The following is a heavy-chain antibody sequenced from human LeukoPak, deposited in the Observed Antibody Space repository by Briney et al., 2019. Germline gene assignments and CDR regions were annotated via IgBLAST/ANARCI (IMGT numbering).Heavy chain of an antibody. CDR1: GFSFNTSGVG. Sequence: SGPTLVKPTQTLTLTCTYTGFSFNTSGVGVGWIRQPPAKALEWISLIYWDDDTRYSPSLNSRVTITRDTSKNQVILTMANMDPVDTATYYCSHLRLGAVYYYMDVWGKGTTVIVSS. D-gene: IGHD1-1*01. V-gene: IGHV2-5*02. J-gene: IGHJ6*03. CDR3: SHLRLGAVYYYMDV. CDR2: IYWDDDT.